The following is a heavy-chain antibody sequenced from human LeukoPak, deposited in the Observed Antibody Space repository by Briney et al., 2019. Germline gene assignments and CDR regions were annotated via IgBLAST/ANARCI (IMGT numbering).Heavy chain of an antibody. CDR2: IIPIFGTA. J-gene: IGHJ3*02. D-gene: IGHD3-3*01. CDR1: GGTFSSYA. CDR3: ASLLRPGITYDAFDI. V-gene: IGHV1-69*13. Sequence: SVKVSCKASGGTFSSYAISWVRQAPGQGLEWMGGIIPIFGTANYAQKFQGRVTITADESTSTAYMELSSLRSEDTAVYYCASLLRPGITYDAFDIWGQGTMVTVPS.